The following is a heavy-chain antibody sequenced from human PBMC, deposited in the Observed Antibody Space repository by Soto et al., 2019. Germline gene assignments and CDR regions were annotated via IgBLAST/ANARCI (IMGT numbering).Heavy chain of an antibody. CDR1: GYTFTSYD. D-gene: IGHD6-13*01. J-gene: IGHJ4*02. CDR3: AREHSSSWRFDY. CDR2: MNPNSGNT. V-gene: IGHV1-8*01. Sequence: QVQLVQSGAEVKKPGASVKVSCKASGYTFTSYDINWVRQATGQGLEWMGWMNPNSGNTGYAQKFQGRGTMTRNTSISTAYMELSSLRSAETAVYYCAREHSSSWRFDYWAQGTLVTASS.